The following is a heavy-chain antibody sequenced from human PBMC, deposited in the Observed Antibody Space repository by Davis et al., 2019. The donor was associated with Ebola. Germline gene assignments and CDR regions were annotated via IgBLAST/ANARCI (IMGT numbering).Heavy chain of an antibody. D-gene: IGHD2-2*01. CDR1: GFTFSDYY. Sequence: GGSLRLSCAASGFTFSDYYMSWIRQAPGKGLEWVSYISSSGSTIYYADSVKGRFTISRDNAKNSLYLQMNSLRAEDTAVYYCARSLVPAALAYYYGMDVWGKGTTVTVSS. V-gene: IGHV3-11*01. J-gene: IGHJ6*04. CDR3: ARSLVPAALAYYYGMDV. CDR2: ISSSGSTI.